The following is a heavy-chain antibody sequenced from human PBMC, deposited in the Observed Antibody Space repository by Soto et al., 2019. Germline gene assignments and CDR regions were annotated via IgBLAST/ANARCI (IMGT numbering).Heavy chain of an antibody. CDR1: GYTFTSYG. Sequence: ASVKVSCKASGYTFTSYGISWVRQAPGQGLEWMGWISAYNGNTNYAQKLQGRVTMTTDTSTSTAYMELGSLRSDDTAVYYCARNPGIVVVPAAGHGFDPWGQGTLVTVSS. CDR2: ISAYNGNT. J-gene: IGHJ5*02. D-gene: IGHD2-2*01. V-gene: IGHV1-18*01. CDR3: ARNPGIVVVPAAGHGFDP.